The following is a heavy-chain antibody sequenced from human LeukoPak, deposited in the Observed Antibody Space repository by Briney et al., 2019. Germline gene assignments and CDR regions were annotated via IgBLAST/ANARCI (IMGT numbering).Heavy chain of an antibody. D-gene: IGHD4-17*01. Sequence: PGGSLRLSCAPSGFTFSSYSINCVRQAPGKGLEWVSSISSISSDIYYADSVKDRFTIPRDNAKNSLYLQMNSLRAEDTAVYYCARDLGDYVPLVDYWGQGTLVTVSS. CDR3: ARDLGDYVPLVDY. CDR2: ISSISSDI. CDR1: GFTFSSYS. V-gene: IGHV3-21*01. J-gene: IGHJ4*02.